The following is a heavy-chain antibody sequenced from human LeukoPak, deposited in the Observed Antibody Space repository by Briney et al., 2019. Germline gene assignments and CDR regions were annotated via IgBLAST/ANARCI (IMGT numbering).Heavy chain of an antibody. D-gene: IGHD2-15*01. CDR3: AGRGHRYSRD. CDR2: IYDSGIT. V-gene: IGHV4-4*09. CDR1: GDSVTSGY. J-gene: IGHJ1*01. Sequence: SETLSLTCTVSGDSVTSGYWSWIRQPPRKGLEWIGYIYDSGITDYNPSLKSRLTISVDTSNNQFSLNLSSVTAADTAFYYCAGRGHRYSRDWGQGILVTVSS.